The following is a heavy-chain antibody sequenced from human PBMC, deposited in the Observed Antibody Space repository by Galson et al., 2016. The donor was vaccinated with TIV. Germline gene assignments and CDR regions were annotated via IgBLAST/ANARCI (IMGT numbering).Heavy chain of an antibody. V-gene: IGHV3-48*04. CDR1: GFTFSSYI. D-gene: IGHD2-21*02. CDR3: AREVTCGGACYYFDF. J-gene: IGHJ4*02. CDR2: ISSSGSTI. Sequence: SLRLSCAASGFTFSSYIINWVRQAPGKGLEWVSYISSSGSTIYYADSVKGRFTISRDNAKNSLYLQMNDLRVEDTAFYHCAREVTCGGACYYFDFWGQGTLVTVSS.